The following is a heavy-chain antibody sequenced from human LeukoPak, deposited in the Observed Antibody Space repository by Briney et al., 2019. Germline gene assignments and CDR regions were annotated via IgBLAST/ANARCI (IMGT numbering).Heavy chain of an antibody. Sequence: GASVKVSCKASGYTFTSYYMHWVRQAPGQGLEWMGIINPSGGSTSYAQKFQGRVTMTRDMSTSTVYMELSSLRSEDTAVYYCARASTVTTPAEYFQHWGQGTLVTVSS. J-gene: IGHJ1*01. V-gene: IGHV1-46*01. CDR2: INPSGGST. D-gene: IGHD4-17*01. CDR1: GYTFTSYY. CDR3: ARASTVTTPAEYFQH.